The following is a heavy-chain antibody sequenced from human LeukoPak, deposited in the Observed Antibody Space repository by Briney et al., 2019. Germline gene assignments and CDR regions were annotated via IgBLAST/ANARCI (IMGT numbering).Heavy chain of an antibody. CDR1: GGSFSGYY. D-gene: IGHD2-15*01. CDR2: INHSGST. CDR3: ARVGCSSSSCHNWFDP. V-gene: IGHV4-34*01. Sequence: PSETLSLTCAVYGGSFSGYYWSWIRQPPGKGLEWIGEINHSGSTNYNPSLKSRVTISVDTSKNQFSLKLSSVTAADTAVYYCARVGCSSSSCHNWFDPWGQGTLVTVSS. J-gene: IGHJ5*02.